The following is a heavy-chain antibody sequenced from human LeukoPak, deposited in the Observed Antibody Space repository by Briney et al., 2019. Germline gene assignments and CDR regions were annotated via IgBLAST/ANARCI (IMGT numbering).Heavy chain of an antibody. Sequence: SETLSLTCAVYGGSFSDYYWSWIRQPPGKGLEWIGEIKHSGSTNNNPSLKSRVTISVDTSKKQFSLKLNSVTAADTAVYYCARPAYNYHHYGLDVWGQGTTVTVSS. V-gene: IGHV4-34*01. CDR2: IKHSGST. CDR3: ARPAYNYHHYGLDV. J-gene: IGHJ6*02. CDR1: GGSFSDYY. D-gene: IGHD3-16*01.